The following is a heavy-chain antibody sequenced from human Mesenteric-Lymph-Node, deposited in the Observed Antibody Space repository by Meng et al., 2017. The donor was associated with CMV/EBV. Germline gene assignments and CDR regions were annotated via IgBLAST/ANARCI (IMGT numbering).Heavy chain of an antibody. V-gene: IGHV3-48*04. CDR2: ISRDSSIK. J-gene: IGHJ4*02. CDR3: GLPG. CDR1: GFAFDEYG. Sequence: GGSLRLSCAASGFAFDEYGMSWVRQGPGKGLEWVSYISRDSSIKLYADSVKGRFTISRDNAENSLYLQMNSLRAEDTAVYYCGLPGWGQGTLVTVSS.